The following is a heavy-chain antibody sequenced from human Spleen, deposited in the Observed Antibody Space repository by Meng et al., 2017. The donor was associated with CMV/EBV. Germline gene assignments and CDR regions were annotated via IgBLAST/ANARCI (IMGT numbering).Heavy chain of an antibody. CDR2: INHSGST. Sequence: VLLRSWGEGLWNPSGTLSSTCAVYSGSFSGYYGSWIRQPPGKGLEWIGEINHSGSTNYNPSLKSRVTISVDTSKNQFSLKLSSVTAADTAVYYCASNLMTTVVINYWGQGTLVTVSS. D-gene: IGHD4-23*01. CDR1: SGSFSGYY. CDR3: ASNLMTTVVINY. J-gene: IGHJ4*02. V-gene: IGHV4-34*01.